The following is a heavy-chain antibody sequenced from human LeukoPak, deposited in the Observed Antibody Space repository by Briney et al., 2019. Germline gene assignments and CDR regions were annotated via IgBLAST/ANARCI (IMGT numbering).Heavy chain of an antibody. J-gene: IGHJ4*02. D-gene: IGHD6-19*01. CDR2: IYYSGST. Sequence: SETLSLTCTVSGGSISSYYWSWIRRPPGKGLEWIGYIYYSGSTNYNPSLKSRVTISVDTSKNQFSLKLSSVTAADTAVYYCARVFSGQSFDYWGQGTLVTVSS. CDR3: ARVFSGQSFDY. V-gene: IGHV4-59*08. CDR1: GGSISSYY.